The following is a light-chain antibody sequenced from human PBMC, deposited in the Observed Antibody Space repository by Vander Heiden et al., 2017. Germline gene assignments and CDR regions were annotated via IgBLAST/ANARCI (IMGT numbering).Light chain of an antibody. Sequence: SSALTQDPAVFVALGQTVRITCQGDSLRNYYASWYLQKPGQAPVLVIYGNNNRPSGIPDRFSGSSSGDTTSLTITGAQAGDEADYYCNSRDTSGDHVVFGGGTKLTVL. CDR2: GNN. J-gene: IGLJ2*01. CDR1: SLRNYY. CDR3: NSRDTSGDHVV. V-gene: IGLV3-19*01.